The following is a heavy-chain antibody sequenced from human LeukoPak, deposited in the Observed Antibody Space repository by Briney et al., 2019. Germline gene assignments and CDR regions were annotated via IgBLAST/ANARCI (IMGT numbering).Heavy chain of an antibody. V-gene: IGHV4-39*02. CDR2: IYYSGST. CDR1: GGLISSSSHY. J-gene: IGHJ4*02. CDR3: ARGRYSTTYRNEETVSFDH. Sequence: PSETLSLTCSVSGGLISSSSHYWGWIRQPPGKGLEWIGSIYYSGSTNYNPSLKSRVTISVDTSKNHFSLKLTSVTAADTAVFYCARGRYSTTYRNEETVSFDHWGQGTLVTVSS. D-gene: IGHD2/OR15-2a*01.